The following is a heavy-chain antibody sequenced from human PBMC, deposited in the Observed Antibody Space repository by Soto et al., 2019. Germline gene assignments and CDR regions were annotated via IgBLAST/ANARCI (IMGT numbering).Heavy chain of an antibody. Sequence: QVQLQESGPGLVKPSQTLSLTCTVSGGSISSGCYYWSWIRQHPGKGLEWIGYIYYSGSTYYNPYLKSRVTISVDTSKNPFSLKLSSVTAADTAVYYCARSSQSTVTNFDYWGQGTLVTVSS. J-gene: IGHJ4*02. CDR3: ARSSQSTVTNFDY. CDR1: GGSISSGCYY. D-gene: IGHD4-17*01. V-gene: IGHV4-31*03. CDR2: IYYSGST.